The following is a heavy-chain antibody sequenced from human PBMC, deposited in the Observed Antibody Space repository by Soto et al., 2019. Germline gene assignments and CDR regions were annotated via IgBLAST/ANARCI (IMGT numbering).Heavy chain of an antibody. V-gene: IGHV3-9*01. CDR2: IHGDSGHR. CDR1: GFTFDNYA. Sequence: EVQLVESGGGLVQPGRSLRLSCAGSGFTFDNYAMHWVRQVAGKGLEWVSGIHGDSGHRVYGDSVKGRFTISGDNTKNSLYLQMNSLRPEDTAFYYWARAPSVTGWDHFDYWGQGALVTVSS. D-gene: IGHD1-26*01. J-gene: IGHJ4*02. CDR3: ARAPSVTGWDHFDY.